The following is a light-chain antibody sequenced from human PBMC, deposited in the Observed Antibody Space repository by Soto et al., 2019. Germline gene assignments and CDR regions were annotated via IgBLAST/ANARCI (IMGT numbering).Light chain of an antibody. CDR2: GAS. Sequence: EIVMTQSPATLSVSPGERATLSCRASQSVSSNLTWYQQKPGQAPRLLIYGASTRATVIPARFSGSGSGTEFTLTINSLQSEDFAAYYCQQYNNWPFTFGPGTKVDIK. V-gene: IGKV3-15*01. J-gene: IGKJ3*01. CDR1: QSVSSN. CDR3: QQYNNWPFT.